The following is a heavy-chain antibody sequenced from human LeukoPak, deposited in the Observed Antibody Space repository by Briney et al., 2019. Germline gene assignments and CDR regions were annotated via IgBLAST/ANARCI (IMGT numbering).Heavy chain of an antibody. CDR2: IRYDGSNK. J-gene: IGHJ2*01. CDR3: ARDWYFDL. V-gene: IGHV3-30*02. Sequence: PGGSLRLSCAASGFTFSSYGMHWVRQAPGKGLEWVAFIRYDGSNKYYADSVKGRFTISRDNAKNSLYLQMNSLRAEDTAVYYCARDWYFDLWGRGTLVTVSS. CDR1: GFTFSSYG.